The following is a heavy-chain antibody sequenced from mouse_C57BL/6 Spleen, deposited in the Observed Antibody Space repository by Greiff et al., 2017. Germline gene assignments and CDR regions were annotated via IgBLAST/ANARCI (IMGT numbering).Heavy chain of an antibody. CDR2: ISDGGSYT. CDR3: ARDPEYYGSSLDYFDY. V-gene: IGHV5-4*01. Sequence: EVMLVEPGGGLVKPGGSLKLSCAASGFTFSSYAMSWVRQTPEKRLEWVATISDGGSYTYYPDNVKGRFTISRDNAKDNLYLQMSNLKSEDTAMYYCARDPEYYGSSLDYFDYWGQGTTLTVSS. J-gene: IGHJ2*01. D-gene: IGHD1-1*01. CDR1: GFTFSSYA.